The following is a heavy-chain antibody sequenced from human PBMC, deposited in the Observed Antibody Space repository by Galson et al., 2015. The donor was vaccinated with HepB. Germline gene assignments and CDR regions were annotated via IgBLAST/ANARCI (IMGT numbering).Heavy chain of an antibody. CDR2: ISPYNRDT. CDR1: GYTFSSYS. D-gene: IGHD2-15*01. V-gene: IGHV1-18*01. CDR3: ARGGFVEVVGGTRNNWFDP. Sequence: SVKVSCKASGYTFSSYSITWVRQAPGQGLEWMGWISPYNRDTNYARKLQGRVTMTADTVTTTAYMELRSLRSDDTTVYYCARGGFVEVVGGTRNNWFDPWGQGTQVTVSS. J-gene: IGHJ5*02.